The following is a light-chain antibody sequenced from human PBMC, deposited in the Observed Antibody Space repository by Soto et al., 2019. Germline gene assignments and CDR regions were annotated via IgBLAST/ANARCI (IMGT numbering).Light chain of an antibody. CDR2: EVR. Sequence: QSALTQPASVSGSPGQSITISCAGTMRDVGAYNLVSWYQQHPGRAPQLIIYEVRDRPSGISFRFSGSKSGNTASLTISGLQAEDEADYYCSSYTSKSSLIFGGGTKLTVL. CDR3: SSYTSKSSLI. J-gene: IGLJ2*01. V-gene: IGLV2-14*01. CDR1: MRDVGAYNL.